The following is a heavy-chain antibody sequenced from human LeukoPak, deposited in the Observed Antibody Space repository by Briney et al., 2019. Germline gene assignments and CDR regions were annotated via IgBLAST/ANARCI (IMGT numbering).Heavy chain of an antibody. V-gene: IGHV4-59*12. CDR2: IYYTGST. Sequence: PSETLSLTCTVSGGSISGYYWSWIRQPPGKGLEWIGYIYYTGSTNYNPSLKSRVTISVDTSKNQFSLKLSSVTAADTAVYYCARGSQPTTVTKLFDYWGQGTLVTVSS. CDR3: ARGSQPTTVTKLFDY. CDR1: GGSISGYY. J-gene: IGHJ4*02. D-gene: IGHD4-11*01.